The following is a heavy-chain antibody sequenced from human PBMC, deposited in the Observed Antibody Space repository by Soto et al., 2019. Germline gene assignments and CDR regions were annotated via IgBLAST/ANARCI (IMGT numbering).Heavy chain of an antibody. Sequence: VGSLRLSCAASGFTFSSYAMSWVRQAPGKGLEWVSGISATGGTTYYADSVKGRFTISRDNSKNTLYLQMNSLRAEDTALYYCAKGLVYCSRARCYYGMDVWGQGTTVTVSS. D-gene: IGHD2-2*01. CDR1: GFTFSSYA. J-gene: IGHJ6*02. CDR2: ISATGGTT. V-gene: IGHV3-23*01. CDR3: AKGLVYCSRARCYYGMDV.